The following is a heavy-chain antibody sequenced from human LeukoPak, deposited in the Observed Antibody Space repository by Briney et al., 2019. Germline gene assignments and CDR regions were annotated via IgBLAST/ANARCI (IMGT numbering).Heavy chain of an antibody. J-gene: IGHJ4*02. D-gene: IGHD3-10*01. CDR3: ASMEGSYYGSGSYLDY. CDR1: GFTFSSYW. V-gene: IGHV3-7*03. CDR2: IKQDGSEK. Sequence: GGSLRLSCAASGFTFSSYWMSWVRRAPGKGLEWVANIKQDGSEKNYVDSVKGRFTISRDNAKNSLYLQMNSLRAEDTAVYYCASMEGSYYGSGSYLDYWGQGTLVTVSS.